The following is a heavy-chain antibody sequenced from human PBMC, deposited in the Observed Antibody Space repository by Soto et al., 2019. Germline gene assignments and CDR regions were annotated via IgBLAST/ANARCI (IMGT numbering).Heavy chain of an antibody. CDR3: ARAMVTIDY. J-gene: IGHJ4*02. Sequence: SETLSLTCAASGGSISSSTWWSWVRQPPGKGLEWIGEIYQTGSTNYNPSLKSRVTISVDKSKNQFSLKLNSVTAADTAVYFCARAMVTIDYWGQGTLVTVSS. CDR1: GGSISSSTW. D-gene: IGHD5-18*01. CDR2: IYQTGST. V-gene: IGHV4-4*02.